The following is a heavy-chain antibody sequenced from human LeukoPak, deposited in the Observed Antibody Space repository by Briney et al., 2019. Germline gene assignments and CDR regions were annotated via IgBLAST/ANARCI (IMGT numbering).Heavy chain of an antibody. CDR3: ARVNRGWSLDY. CDR1: GFTVSSSY. D-gene: IGHD6-19*01. V-gene: IGHV3-53*01. J-gene: IGHJ4*02. CDR2: IYSGGST. Sequence: PGGSLRLSCAASGFTVSSSYMSWVRQAPGKGLEWVSVIYSGGSTYYADSVKGRFTISRDNSKNTLSLQMNSLRVEDTAVYYCARVNRGWSLDYWGQGTLVTVSS.